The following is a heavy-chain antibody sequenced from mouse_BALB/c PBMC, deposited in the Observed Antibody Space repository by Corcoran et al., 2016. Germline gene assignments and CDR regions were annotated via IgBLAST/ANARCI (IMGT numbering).Heavy chain of an antibody. V-gene: IGHV1S34*01. CDR1: GYSFTGYY. J-gene: IGHJ3*01. CDR2: ISCYNGAT. Sequence: LVKTGASVKISCKASGYSFTGYYMHWVKQSHGKSLEWIGYISCYNGATSYNQKFKGKATFTVDTSSSTAYIQFNSLTSEDSAVYYCARGDYYGSTAWFASWCQGTLVTVSA. CDR3: ARGDYYGSTAWFAS. D-gene: IGHD1-1*01.